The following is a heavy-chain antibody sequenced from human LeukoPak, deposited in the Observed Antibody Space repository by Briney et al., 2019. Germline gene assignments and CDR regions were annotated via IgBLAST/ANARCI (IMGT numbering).Heavy chain of an antibody. D-gene: IGHD6-13*01. CDR2: IKQDGSEK. CDR3: AKAVSWYCDY. V-gene: IGHV3-7*03. CDR1: EFTFNNYW. Sequence: PGGSLRLSCAASEFTFNNYWMSWVRQAPGKGLEWVANIKQDGSEKYYVDSVKGRFTISRDNAKNSLYLQMNSLRVDDTAVYYCAKAVSWYCDYWGQGTLVTVSS. J-gene: IGHJ4*02.